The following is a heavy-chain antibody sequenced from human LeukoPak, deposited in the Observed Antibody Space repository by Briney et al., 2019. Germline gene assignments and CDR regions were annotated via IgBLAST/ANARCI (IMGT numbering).Heavy chain of an antibody. Sequence: ASVKVSCKASGYSFTSYSMRWVRQAPGQRPEWMGWINAVNGNTKYSQSFQDRITITRDTSASTDYMELSSLRSEDTAVYYCARGAGSGSYTLGRWGQGTLVTVSS. J-gene: IGHJ4*02. CDR1: GYSFTSYS. CDR2: INAVNGNT. V-gene: IGHV1-3*01. D-gene: IGHD3-10*01. CDR3: ARGAGSGSYTLGR.